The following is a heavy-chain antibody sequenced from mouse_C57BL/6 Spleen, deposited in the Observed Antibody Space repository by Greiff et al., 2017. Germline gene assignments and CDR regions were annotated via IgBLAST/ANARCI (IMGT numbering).Heavy chain of an antibody. CDR2: INPSSGYT. Sequence: QVQLKESGAELARPGASVKMSCKASGYTFTSYTMHWVKQRPGQGLEWIGYINPSSGYTKYNQKFKDKATLTADKSSSTAYMQLSSLTSGDTAVYYCARHGYGDYWGQGTTLTVSS. D-gene: IGHD1-2*01. CDR3: ARHGYGDY. V-gene: IGHV1-4*01. J-gene: IGHJ2*01. CDR1: GYTFTSYT.